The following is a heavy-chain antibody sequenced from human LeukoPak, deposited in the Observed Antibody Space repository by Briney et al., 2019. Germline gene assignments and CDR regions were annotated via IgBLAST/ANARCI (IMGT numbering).Heavy chain of an antibody. Sequence: GGSLRLSCAASGFTFSRYSMNWVRQAPGKGLEWVSSISDDGKYIYYADSVKGRFSISIDNAKSSLYLQMNSLRAEDTAVYYCASGGGYCSGGSCHLDYWGQGTLVTVSS. CDR3: ASGGGYCSGGSCHLDY. CDR2: ISDDGKYI. CDR1: GFTFSRYS. D-gene: IGHD2-15*01. V-gene: IGHV3-21*01. J-gene: IGHJ4*02.